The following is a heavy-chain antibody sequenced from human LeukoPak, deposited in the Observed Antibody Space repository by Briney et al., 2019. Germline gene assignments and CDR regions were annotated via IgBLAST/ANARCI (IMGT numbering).Heavy chain of an antibody. CDR1: GGSISSGGYY. CDR3: ARDYYDSSGYHLLGY. Sequence: PSQTLSLTCTVSGGSISSGGYYWSWIRQHPGKGLEWSGYIYYSGSTYYNPSLKSRVTISVDTSKNQFSLKLSSVTAADTAVYYCARDYYDSSGYHLLGYWGQGTLVTVSS. CDR2: IYYSGST. D-gene: IGHD3-22*01. J-gene: IGHJ4*02. V-gene: IGHV4-31*03.